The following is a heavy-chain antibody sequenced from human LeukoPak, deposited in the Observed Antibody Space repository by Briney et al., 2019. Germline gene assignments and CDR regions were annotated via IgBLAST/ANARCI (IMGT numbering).Heavy chain of an antibody. CDR3: ARQFFWFAGLDY. Sequence: SETLSLTCIVSGGPITSFYWSWIRQPPGKGLEWIASVYYGGSTHYNPSLKSRVTISADTSNNEFSLRMSSVTAADTAVYYCARQFFWFAGLDYWGLGTLVTVSS. CDR1: GGPITSFY. J-gene: IGHJ4*02. D-gene: IGHD3-3*01. V-gene: IGHV4-59*05. CDR2: VYYGGST.